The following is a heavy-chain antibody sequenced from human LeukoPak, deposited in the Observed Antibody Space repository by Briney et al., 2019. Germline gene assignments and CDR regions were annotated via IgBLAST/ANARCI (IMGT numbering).Heavy chain of an antibody. J-gene: IGHJ4*02. D-gene: IGHD3-3*01. CDR2: ISGSGRST. V-gene: IGHV3-23*01. CDR1: GFTFSSYA. CDR3: AKGTTYDFWSGYRHSRTFDY. Sequence: GGSLRLSCAASGFTFSSYAMSWVRQAPGKGLKWVSAISGSGRSTYYGDSVKGRFTVSRDNSKNTLFLQMNSLRAEDTAVYYCAKGTTYDFWSGYRHSRTFDYWGQGTLVTVSS.